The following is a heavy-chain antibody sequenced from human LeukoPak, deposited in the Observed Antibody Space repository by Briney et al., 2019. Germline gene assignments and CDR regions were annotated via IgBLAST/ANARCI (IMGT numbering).Heavy chain of an antibody. CDR3: ARDSSYYYDSSALKY. Sequence: GGSLRLSCAASGFTFSDYYMSWIRQAPGKGLEWVSYISSSGSTIYYADSVKGRFTISRDNAKNSLYLQMNSLRAEDTAVYYCARDSSYYYDSSALKYWGQGTLVTVSS. J-gene: IGHJ4*02. CDR1: GFTFSDYY. CDR2: ISSSGSTI. D-gene: IGHD3-22*01. V-gene: IGHV3-11*04.